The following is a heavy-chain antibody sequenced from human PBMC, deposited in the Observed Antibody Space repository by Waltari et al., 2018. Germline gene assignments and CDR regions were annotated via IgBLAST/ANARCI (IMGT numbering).Heavy chain of an antibody. V-gene: IGHV4-38-2*01. CDR2: LYHSGST. D-gene: IGHD6-13*01. CDR3: ARVAAAGHWYFDL. CDR1: GYSISSGYY. J-gene: IGHJ2*01. Sequence: QVQLQESGPGLVKPSETLSLTCAVSGYSISSGYYWCWIRQPPGQGLEWIGRLYHSGSTYYNPSLKSRVTISVDTSKNQFSLKLSSVTAADTAVYYCARVAAAGHWYFDLWGRGTLVTVSS.